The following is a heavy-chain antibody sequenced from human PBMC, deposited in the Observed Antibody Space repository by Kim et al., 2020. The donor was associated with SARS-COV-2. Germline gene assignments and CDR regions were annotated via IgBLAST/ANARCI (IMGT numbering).Heavy chain of an antibody. CDR1: GYTFTSYA. J-gene: IGHJ4*02. Sequence: ASVKVSCKASGYTFTSYAMHWVRQAPGQRLEWMGWINAGNGNTKYSQKFQGRVTITRDTSASTAYMELSSLRSEDTAVYYCARAPISLWYSSGWYCFDYWGQGTLVTVSS. CDR3: ARAPISLWYSSGWYCFDY. V-gene: IGHV1-3*01. D-gene: IGHD6-19*01. CDR2: INAGNGNT.